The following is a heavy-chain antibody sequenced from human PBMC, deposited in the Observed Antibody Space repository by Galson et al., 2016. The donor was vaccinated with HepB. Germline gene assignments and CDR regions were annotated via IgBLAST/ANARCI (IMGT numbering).Heavy chain of an antibody. CDR3: AKVLLCSSASCFFGYYYGLDG. CDR2: ISGRSAST. J-gene: IGHJ6*02. CDR1: GFTFSRYA. Sequence: SLRLSCAASGFTFSRYAMSWVRQAPGKGLEWVAAISGRSASTYHADSVEGRFTISRDNSKNTLYLQMNSLRVEDTAVYYCAKVLLCSSASCFFGYYYGLDGWGQGTTVTVSS. V-gene: IGHV3-23*01. D-gene: IGHD2-2*01.